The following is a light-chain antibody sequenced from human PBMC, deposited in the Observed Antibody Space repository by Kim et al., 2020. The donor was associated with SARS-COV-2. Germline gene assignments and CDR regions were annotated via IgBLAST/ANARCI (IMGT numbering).Light chain of an antibody. V-gene: IGKV1-39*01. Sequence: ASVGDRVTITCRASQSIHSSLNWYEQKPGKAPKLLIYAAFSLQSGVPSRFSGSGSGTDFTLTISSLQPEDFATYYSQQSYSTPPTFGQGTKVDIK. J-gene: IGKJ1*01. CDR1: QSIHSS. CDR3: QQSYSTPPT. CDR2: AAF.